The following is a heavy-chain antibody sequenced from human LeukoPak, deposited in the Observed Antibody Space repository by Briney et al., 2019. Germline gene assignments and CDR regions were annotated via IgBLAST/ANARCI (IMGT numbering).Heavy chain of an antibody. CDR2: INHSGST. CDR3: ATGRLNYGYLDY. D-gene: IGHD3-10*01. V-gene: IGHV4-34*01. J-gene: IGHJ4*02. CDR1: GGSFSGYY. Sequence: SETLSLTCAVYGGSFSGYYWSWIRQPPGKGLEWIGEINHSGSTNYNPSLKSRVTISVDTSKNEFSLKVTSVTTADTAMYYCATGRLNYGYLDYWGQGTLATVSS.